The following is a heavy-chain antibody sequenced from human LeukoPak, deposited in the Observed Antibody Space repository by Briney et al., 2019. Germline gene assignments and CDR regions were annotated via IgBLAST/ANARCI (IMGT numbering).Heavy chain of an antibody. Sequence: PGGSLRLSCAASGFTFSSYEMNWVRQAPGKGLEWLSYISYSGSTRTYADSVKGRFTISRDNAKNSLYLEMNSLRAEGTAVYYCAREIVSAVAGNFDSWGQGTLVTVSS. V-gene: IGHV3-48*03. CDR1: GFTFSSYE. D-gene: IGHD6-19*01. J-gene: IGHJ4*02. CDR3: AREIVSAVAGNFDS. CDR2: ISYSGSTR.